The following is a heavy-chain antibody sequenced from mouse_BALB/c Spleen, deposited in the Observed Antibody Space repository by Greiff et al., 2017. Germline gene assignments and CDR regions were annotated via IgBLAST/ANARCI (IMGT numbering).Heavy chain of an antibody. CDR2: IDPANGNT. J-gene: IGHJ4*01. CDR3: ATPSYYKDAMDY. CDR1: GFNIKDTY. Sequence: EVQLQQSGAELVKPGASVKLSCTASGFNIKDTYMHWVKQRPEQGLEWIGRIDPANGNTKYDPKFQGKATITADTSSNTAYLQLSSLTSEDTAVYYCATPSYYKDAMDYWGQGTSVTVSS. V-gene: IGHV14-3*02. D-gene: IGHD2-12*01.